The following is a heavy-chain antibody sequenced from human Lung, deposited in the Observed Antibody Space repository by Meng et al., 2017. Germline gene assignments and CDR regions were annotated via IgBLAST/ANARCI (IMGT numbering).Heavy chain of an antibody. D-gene: IGHD6-19*01. J-gene: IGHJ4*02. CDR3: TWDDKAVSDY. Sequence: GESLKISCARSGFEFHHAYMSWIRQAPGKGLEWVGRIKSHVDGATTDYATPVTGRFSISRDDSKSTVYLQMSGLTTDDTGVYYCTWDDKAVSDYWGQGTRVTVSS. V-gene: IGHV3-15*01. CDR1: GFEFHHAY. CDR2: IKSHVDGATT.